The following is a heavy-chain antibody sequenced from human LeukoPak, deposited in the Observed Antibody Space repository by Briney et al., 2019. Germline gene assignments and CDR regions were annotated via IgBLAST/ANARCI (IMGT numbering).Heavy chain of an antibody. Sequence: SQTLSLTCTVSGGSISSGGYYWSWIPQHPGKGLEWIVYIYYSGSTYYNPSLKSRVTISVDTSKNQFSLKLSSVTAADTAVYYCARAPPTYYYDSSGYSPFDYWGQGTLVTVSS. CDR1: GGSISSGGYY. D-gene: IGHD3-22*01. V-gene: IGHV4-31*03. CDR3: ARAPPTYYYDSSGYSPFDY. CDR2: IYYSGST. J-gene: IGHJ4*02.